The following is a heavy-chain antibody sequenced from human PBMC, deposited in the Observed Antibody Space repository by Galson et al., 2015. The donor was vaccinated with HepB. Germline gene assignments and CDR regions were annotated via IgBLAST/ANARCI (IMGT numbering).Heavy chain of an antibody. CDR3: ARDIYCSGGSCYSFDY. CDR1: GFTFSSYS. CDR2: ISSSSSYI. J-gene: IGHJ4*02. D-gene: IGHD2-15*01. Sequence: SLRLSCAASGFTFSSYSMNWVRQAPGKGLEWVSSISSSSSYIYYADSVKGRFIISRDNAKNSLYLQMNSLRAEDTAVYYCARDIYCSGGSCYSFDYWGQGTLVTVSS. V-gene: IGHV3-21*01.